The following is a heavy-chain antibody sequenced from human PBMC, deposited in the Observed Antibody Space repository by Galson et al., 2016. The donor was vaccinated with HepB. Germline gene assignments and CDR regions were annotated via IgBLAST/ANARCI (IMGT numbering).Heavy chain of an antibody. CDR2: IYWDDDK. CDR1: GFSLSTSGVG. D-gene: IGHD3-10*01. CDR3: ARSSLWFQEFDH. Sequence: PALVKPTQTLTLTCTFSGFSLSTSGVGVGWIRQPPGKVLEWLALIYWDDDKRYSPSLKSRLTITKDTSKNQVVLTMSNMDPVDTATYFCARSSLWFQEFDHWGQGALVTVSS. V-gene: IGHV2-5*02. J-gene: IGHJ4*02.